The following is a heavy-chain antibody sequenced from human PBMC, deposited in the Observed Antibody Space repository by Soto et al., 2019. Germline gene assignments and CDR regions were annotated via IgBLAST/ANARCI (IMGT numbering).Heavy chain of an antibody. CDR1: GYTFTSYG. CDR2: ISAYNGNT. D-gene: IGHD3-3*01. V-gene: IGHV1-18*01. CDR3: AALRNLSSVWEL. Sequence: APVTVSSTASGYTFTSYGISWVRQAPGQGLEWMGWISAYNGNTNYAQKLQGRVTMTTDTSTSRAYRELRSRRSDDTPVYCCAALRNLSSVWELWGKGTTDTVPP. J-gene: IGHJ6*01.